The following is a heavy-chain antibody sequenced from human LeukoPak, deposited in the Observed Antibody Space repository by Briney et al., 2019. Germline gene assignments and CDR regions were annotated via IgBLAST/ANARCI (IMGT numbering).Heavy chain of an antibody. V-gene: IGHV1-3*01. Sequence: ASVKVSCKASGYTFTSYAMHWVRQAPGQRLEWMGWINAGNGNTKYSRKFQGRVTITRDTSASTAYMELSSLRSEDTAVYYCASGSLSSGYSPFDYWGQGTLVTVSS. CDR3: ASGSLSSGYSPFDY. D-gene: IGHD3-22*01. J-gene: IGHJ4*02. CDR1: GYTFTSYA. CDR2: INAGNGNT.